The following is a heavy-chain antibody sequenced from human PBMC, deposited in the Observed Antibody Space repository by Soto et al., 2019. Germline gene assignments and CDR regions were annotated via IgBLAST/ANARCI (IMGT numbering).Heavy chain of an antibody. V-gene: IGHV3-23*01. Sequence: GGSLRLSCAASGFTFSSYAMSWVRQAPGKGLEWVSAISGSGGSTYYADSVKGRFTVSRDNSKNTLFLQMNNLSDGDTAVYFCANVDSSSYHFYNYPMDVWGQGTTVTVSS. CDR1: GFTFSSYA. J-gene: IGHJ6*02. D-gene: IGHD6-13*01. CDR2: ISGSGGST. CDR3: ANVDSSSYHFYNYPMDV.